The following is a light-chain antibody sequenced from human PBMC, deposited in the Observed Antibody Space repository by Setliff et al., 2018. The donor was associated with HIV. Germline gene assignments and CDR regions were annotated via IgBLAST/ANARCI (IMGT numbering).Light chain of an antibody. J-gene: IGLJ1*01. Sequence: QSVLTQPASVSGSPGQSITISCTGISSDVGTYNFVSWYQQHPGKAPKLMIYDVSNRPSGVSNRLSGSKSGNTASLTISGLQAEDEADYYCSSYTSSTPLYVFGTGTKVTVL. CDR3: SSYTSSTPLYV. V-gene: IGLV2-14*03. CDR2: DVS. CDR1: SSDVGTYNF.